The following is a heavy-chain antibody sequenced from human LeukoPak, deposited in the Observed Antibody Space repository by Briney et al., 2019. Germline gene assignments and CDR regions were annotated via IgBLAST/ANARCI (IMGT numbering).Heavy chain of an antibody. CDR1: GYTFTGYY. CDR3: AREQEADTYYSSPDAFDI. V-gene: IGHV1-2*02. J-gene: IGHJ3*02. Sequence: ASVKVSCKASGYTFTGYYMHWVRQAPGQGLEWMGWINPNSGGTNYAQKFQGRVTMTRDTSISTAYMELSRLRSDDTAVYCCAREQEADTYYSSPDAFDIWGQGTMVTVSS. D-gene: IGHD6-13*01. CDR2: INPNSGGT.